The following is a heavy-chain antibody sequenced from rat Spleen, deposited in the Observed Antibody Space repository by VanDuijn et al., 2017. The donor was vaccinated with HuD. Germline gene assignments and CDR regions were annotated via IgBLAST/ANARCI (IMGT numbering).Heavy chain of an antibody. CDR2: ISTGGGNT. CDR1: GFTFSNYG. J-gene: IGHJ2*01. CDR3: AREFPGITTLDY. V-gene: IGHV5S13*01. Sequence: EVQLVESGGGLVQPGRSLNLSCAASGFTFSNYGMAWVRQAPTKGLEWVTSISTGGGNTYYRDSVKGRFTISRDNAKSTLYLQMDSLRSEDTATYYCAREFPGITTLDYWGQGVMVTVSS. D-gene: IGHD1-4*01.